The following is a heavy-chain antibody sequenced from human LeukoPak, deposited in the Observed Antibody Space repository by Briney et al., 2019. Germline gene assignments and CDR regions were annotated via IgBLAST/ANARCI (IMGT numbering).Heavy chain of an antibody. CDR1: GGPTSLYY. J-gene: IGHJ6*02. CDR3: ARDLYYYGMDV. V-gene: IGHV4-59*01. CDR2: IYYSGST. Sequence: SETLSLTCTFSGGPTSLYYWSWIRQPPGKGLEWIGYIYYSGSTNYNPSLKSRVTISVDTSKNQFSLKLSSVTAADTAVYYCARDLYYYGMDVWGQGTTVTVSS.